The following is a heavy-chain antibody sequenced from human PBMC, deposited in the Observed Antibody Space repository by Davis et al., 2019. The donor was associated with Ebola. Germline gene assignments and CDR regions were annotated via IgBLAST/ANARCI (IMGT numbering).Heavy chain of an antibody. CDR3: VKDRFTVVVVHGGFDY. Sequence: GESLKISCAASGFTLSSYAMHWVRQAPGKGLESVSRISTNGETTYYAESVRGRFTISRDNSKDTLYLHMTSLTTEDTAVYYCVKDRFTVVVVHGGFDYWGQGTLVTVSS. CDR1: GFTLSSYA. V-gene: IGHV3-64D*06. CDR2: ISTNGETT. D-gene: IGHD2-15*01. J-gene: IGHJ4*02.